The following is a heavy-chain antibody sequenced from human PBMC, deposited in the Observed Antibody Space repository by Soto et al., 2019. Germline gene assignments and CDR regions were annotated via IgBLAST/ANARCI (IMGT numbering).Heavy chain of an antibody. J-gene: IGHJ5*02. Sequence: TSETLSLTCTVSGGSISSNNYYWGWIRQPPGKGLEWIGYIYYSGSTYYNPSLKSRVTISVDTSKNQFSLKLSSVTAADTAVYYCARTPRGDNWFDPWGQGTLVTVSS. CDR3: ARTPRGDNWFDP. CDR2: IYYSGST. CDR1: GGSISSNNYY. V-gene: IGHV4-30-4*08.